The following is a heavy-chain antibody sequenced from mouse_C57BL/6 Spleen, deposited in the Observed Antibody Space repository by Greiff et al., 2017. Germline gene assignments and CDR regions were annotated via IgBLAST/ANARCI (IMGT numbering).Heavy chain of an antibody. CDR1: GYTFTSYW. Sequence: QVQLKQPGAELVKPGASVKMSCKASGYTFTSYWITWVKQRPGQGLEWIGDIYPGSGSTNYNEKFKSKATLTVDTSSSTAYMQLSGLTSEDSAVYYCARGNGNSFAYWGQGTLVTVSA. CDR2: IYPGSGST. V-gene: IGHV1-55*01. CDR3: ARGNGNSFAY. J-gene: IGHJ3*01. D-gene: IGHD2-1*01.